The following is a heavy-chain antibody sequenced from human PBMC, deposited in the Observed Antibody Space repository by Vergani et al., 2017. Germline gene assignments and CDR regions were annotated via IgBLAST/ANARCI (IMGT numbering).Heavy chain of an antibody. D-gene: IGHD2/OR15-2a*01. CDR3: LSRMDAFDI. J-gene: IGHJ3*02. V-gene: IGHV3-48*01. Sequence: EVQLVESGGGLVKPGGSLRLSCAASGFTFSSYSMNWVRQAPGKGLEWVSYISSSSSTIYYADSVKGRFTISRDNSKNTLYLQMNSLRAEDTAVYYCLSRMDAFDIWGQGTMVTVSS. CDR1: GFTFSSYS. CDR2: ISSSSSTI.